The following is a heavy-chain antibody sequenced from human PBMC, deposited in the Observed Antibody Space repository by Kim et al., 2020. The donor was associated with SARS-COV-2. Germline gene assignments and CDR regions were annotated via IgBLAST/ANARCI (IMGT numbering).Heavy chain of an antibody. CDR3: AKDLIVGATRAYGMDV. D-gene: IGHD1-26*01. V-gene: IGHV3-23*01. J-gene: IGHJ6*02. Sequence: SVKGRFTISRDNSKNPLYLQMNSLRAEDTAVYYCAKDLIVGATRAYGMDVWGQGTTVTVSS.